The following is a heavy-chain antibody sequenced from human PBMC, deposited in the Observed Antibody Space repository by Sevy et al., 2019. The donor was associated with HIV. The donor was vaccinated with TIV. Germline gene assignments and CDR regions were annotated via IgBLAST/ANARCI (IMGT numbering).Heavy chain of an antibody. Sequence: SETLSLTCTVSGGSISSADYYWNWIRQPPGKGLEWIGYIYYSGSTNYNPSLKSQVTMSVDTSKNRFSLTLISVTAADTAVYHCARSVGTGNYFDYWGQGALVTVSS. CDR1: GGSISSADYY. V-gene: IGHV4-61*08. D-gene: IGHD2-21*02. CDR2: IYYSGST. J-gene: IGHJ4*02. CDR3: ARSVGTGNYFDY.